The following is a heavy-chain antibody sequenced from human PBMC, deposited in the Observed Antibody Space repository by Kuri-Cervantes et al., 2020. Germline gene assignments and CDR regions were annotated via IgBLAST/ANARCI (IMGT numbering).Heavy chain of an antibody. J-gene: IGHJ3*02. CDR2: ISYDGSNK. Sequence: GGSLRLSCAASGFTFSSYGMHWVRQAPGKGLEWVAVISYDGSNKYYADSVKGRFTISRDNSKNTLYLQMNSLRAEDTAVYYCARGALPYSGYAFDIWGQGTMVTVSS. CDR1: GFTFSSYG. D-gene: IGHD5-12*01. CDR3: ARGALPYSGYAFDI. V-gene: IGHV3-30*03.